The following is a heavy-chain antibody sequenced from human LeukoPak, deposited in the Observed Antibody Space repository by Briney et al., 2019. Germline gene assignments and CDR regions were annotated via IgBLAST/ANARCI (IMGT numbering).Heavy chain of an antibody. J-gene: IGHJ4*02. CDR3: AKGATGTTRVSYDY. CDR2: IISGSGGNT. Sequence: PGGSLRLSCAASGFTFSNYGMSWVRQAPGKGPEWVSVIISGSGGNTYYADSVKGRFIISRDNSKNTVYLQMNSLRVEDTAVYYCAKGATGTTRVSYDYWGQGTLVTVSS. V-gene: IGHV3-23*01. D-gene: IGHD1-1*01. CDR1: GFTFSNYG.